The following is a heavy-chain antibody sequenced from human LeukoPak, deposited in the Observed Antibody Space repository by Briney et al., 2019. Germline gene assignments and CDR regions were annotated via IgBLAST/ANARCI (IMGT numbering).Heavy chain of an antibody. CDR1: GYTFTGYY. V-gene: IGHV1-2*02. Sequence: ASVKVSCKASGYTFTGYYMHWVRQAPGQGLEWMGWINPNSGGTNYAQKFQGRVTMTRDTSISTAYMELSRLRSDDTAVYYCARDREYGSGRYYYYYMDVWGKGTTVTISS. CDR2: INPNSGGT. D-gene: IGHD3-10*01. CDR3: ARDREYGSGRYYYYYMDV. J-gene: IGHJ6*03.